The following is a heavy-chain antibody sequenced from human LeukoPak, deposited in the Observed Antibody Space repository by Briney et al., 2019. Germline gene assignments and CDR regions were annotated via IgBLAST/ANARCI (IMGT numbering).Heavy chain of an antibody. J-gene: IGHJ4*02. Sequence: SETLSLTCTVSGGSISSYYWSWIRQPPGKGLEWIGEINHSGSTNYNPSLKSRVTISVDTSKNQFSLKLSSVTAADTAVYYCARGSAIFVAYFDYWGQGTLVTVSS. D-gene: IGHD3-3*01. CDR3: ARGSAIFVAYFDY. CDR2: INHSGST. CDR1: GGSISSYY. V-gene: IGHV4-34*01.